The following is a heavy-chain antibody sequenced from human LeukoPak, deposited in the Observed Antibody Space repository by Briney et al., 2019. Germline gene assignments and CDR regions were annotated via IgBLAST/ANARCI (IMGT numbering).Heavy chain of an antibody. CDR3: TRHLSEFFDY. Sequence: SETLSLTCTVSGGSTSSSSYYWGWIRQPPGKGLEWIGSIYYSGSTYYNPSPKSRVTISVDTSKNQFSLKLSSVTAADTAVYYCTRHLSEFFDYWGQGTLVTVSS. CDR2: IYYSGST. CDR1: GGSTSSSSYY. V-gene: IGHV4-39*01. J-gene: IGHJ4*02.